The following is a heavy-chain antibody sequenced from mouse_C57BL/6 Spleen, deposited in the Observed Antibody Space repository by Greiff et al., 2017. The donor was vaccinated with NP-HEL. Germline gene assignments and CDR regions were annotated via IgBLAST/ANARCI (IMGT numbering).Heavy chain of an antibody. D-gene: IGHD1-1*02. CDR1: GFTFSDAW. V-gene: IGHV6-6*01. Sequence: EVQLVESGGGLVQPGGSMKLSCAASGFTFSDAWMDWVRQSPEKGLEWVAEIRNKANNHATYYAESVKGRFTISRDDSKSSVYLQMNSLRAEDTGIYYCTRPGASAWFAYWGQGTLVTVSA. CDR3: TRPGASAWFAY. CDR2: IRNKANNHAT. J-gene: IGHJ3*01.